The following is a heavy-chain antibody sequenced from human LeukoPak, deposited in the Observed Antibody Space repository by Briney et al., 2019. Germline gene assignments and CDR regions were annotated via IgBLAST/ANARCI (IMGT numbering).Heavy chain of an antibody. CDR2: ISAYNGNT. D-gene: IGHD3-10*01. CDR1: GYSFTSYG. CDR3: ARGRGRWILWFGDAINRAFDI. Sequence: GASVKVSCKASGYSFTSYGISWVRQAPGQGLEWMGWISAYNGNTNYAQKLQDRVTMTTDTSTSTAYMELRSLRSDDTAVYYCARGRGRWILWFGDAINRAFDIWGQGTMVTVSS. V-gene: IGHV1-18*01. J-gene: IGHJ3*02.